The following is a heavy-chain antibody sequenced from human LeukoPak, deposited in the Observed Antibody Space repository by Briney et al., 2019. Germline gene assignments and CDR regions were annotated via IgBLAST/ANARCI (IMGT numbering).Heavy chain of an antibody. D-gene: IGHD1-1*01. CDR3: ARYARSLEYFDY. J-gene: IGHJ4*02. CDR2: IYYSGST. V-gene: IGHV4-31*03. Sequence: PSETLSLTCTVSGGSISSGGYYWSWIRQHPGKGLEWIGYIYYSGSTYYNPSLKSRVTISVDTSKNQFSLKLSSVTAADTAAYYCARYARSLEYFDYWGQGTLVTVSS. CDR1: GGSISSGGYY.